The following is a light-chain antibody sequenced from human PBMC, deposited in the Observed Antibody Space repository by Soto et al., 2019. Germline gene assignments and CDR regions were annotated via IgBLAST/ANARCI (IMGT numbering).Light chain of an antibody. J-gene: IGLJ2*01. CDR2: EVA. Sequence: QSALTQPASVSGSPGQSITISCTGTSSDVGGYNYVSWYQQHPDKAPKLIIYEVANRPSGVSTRFSGSKSGNTASLTISGLQAEDEAYYYCSSYTSINIVVFGGGTKLTVL. CDR1: SSDVGGYNY. CDR3: SSYTSINIVV. V-gene: IGLV2-14*01.